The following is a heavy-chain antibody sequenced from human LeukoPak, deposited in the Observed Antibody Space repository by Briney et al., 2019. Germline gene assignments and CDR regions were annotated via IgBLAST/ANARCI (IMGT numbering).Heavy chain of an antibody. Sequence: ASVKVSCKASGYTFTGYYMHWVRQAPGQGLEWMGRINPNSGGTNYAQKFQGRVTMTRDTSISTAYMELSRLRSDDTAVYYCAREYSRSPWYFDVWGRGTLVTVSS. J-gene: IGHJ2*01. CDR2: INPNSGGT. CDR1: GYTFTGYY. V-gene: IGHV1-2*06. D-gene: IGHD6-6*01. CDR3: AREYSRSPWYFDV.